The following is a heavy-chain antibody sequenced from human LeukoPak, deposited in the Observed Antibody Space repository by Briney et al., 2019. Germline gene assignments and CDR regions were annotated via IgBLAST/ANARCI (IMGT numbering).Heavy chain of an antibody. CDR1: GYTFTSYD. V-gene: IGHV1-8*01. CDR2: INPNSGNT. D-gene: IGHD3-9*01. J-gene: IGHJ6*02. Sequence: ASVKVSCKASGYTFTSYDINWVRQATGQGLEWMGWINPNSGNTGYAQNVQGRVTMTRNTAISTAYMELSSLRSEDTAVYYCARRGAVDILTGYYYFGMDVWGQGTTVTVSS. CDR3: ARRGAVDILTGYYYFGMDV.